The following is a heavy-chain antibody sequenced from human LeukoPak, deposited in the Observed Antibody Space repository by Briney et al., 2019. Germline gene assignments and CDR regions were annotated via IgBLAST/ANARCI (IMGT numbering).Heavy chain of an antibody. Sequence: GGSLRLSCAASGFTFSSYAMSWVRQAPGKGLEWVSAISGSGSSAYYADSVKGRFTISRDNSKNTLYLQMNSLRAEDTAVYYCAKVGLRFLEWWNQFDPWGQGTLVTVSS. CDR1: GFTFSSYA. CDR3: AKVGLRFLEWWNQFDP. D-gene: IGHD3-3*01. CDR2: ISGSGSSA. J-gene: IGHJ5*02. V-gene: IGHV3-23*01.